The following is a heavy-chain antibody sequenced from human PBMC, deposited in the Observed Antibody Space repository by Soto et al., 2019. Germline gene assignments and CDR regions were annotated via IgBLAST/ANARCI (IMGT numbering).Heavy chain of an antibody. V-gene: IGHV3-7*01. CDR3: AGSIPARLNWFDP. Sequence: EVQLVESGGGLVQPGGSLRLSCAASGFTFSSYWTSWVRQAPGKGLEWVANIKQDGSEKYYVDSVKGRFTISRDNAKNSLCVQMTGLRAGDTAVDYCAGSIPARLNWFDPWGQGTLVTVSS. CDR2: IKQDGSEK. CDR1: GFTFSSYW. J-gene: IGHJ5*02. D-gene: IGHD6-6*01.